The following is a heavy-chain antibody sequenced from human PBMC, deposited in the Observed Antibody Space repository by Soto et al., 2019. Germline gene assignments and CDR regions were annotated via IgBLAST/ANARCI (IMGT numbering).Heavy chain of an antibody. CDR1: GGTFSSYA. Sequence: GAPVKVSCKASGGTFSSYAISWVRQAPGQGLEWMGGIIPIFGTANYAQKFQGRVTITADESTSTAYMELSRLRSDDTAVYYCARRRSSTSCYRCGMDVWVQGTTVTVSS. D-gene: IGHD2-2*01. CDR2: IIPIFGTA. J-gene: IGHJ6*02. CDR3: ARRRSSTSCYRCGMDV. V-gene: IGHV1-69*13.